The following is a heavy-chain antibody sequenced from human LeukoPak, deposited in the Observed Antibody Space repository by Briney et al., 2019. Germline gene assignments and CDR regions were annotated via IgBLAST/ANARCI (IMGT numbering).Heavy chain of an antibody. D-gene: IGHD3-16*01. J-gene: IGHJ6*02. CDR3: ARDLLGARGFLPENYYYYGMDV. Sequence: SQTLSLTCTVSGGSISSGDYYWSWIRQPPGKGLEWIEYIYYSGSTYYNPSLKSRVTISVDTSKNQFSLKLSSVTAADTAVYYCARDLLGARGFLPENYYYYGMDVWGQGTTGTVSS. V-gene: IGHV4-30-4*08. CDR1: GGSISSGDYY. CDR2: IYYSGST.